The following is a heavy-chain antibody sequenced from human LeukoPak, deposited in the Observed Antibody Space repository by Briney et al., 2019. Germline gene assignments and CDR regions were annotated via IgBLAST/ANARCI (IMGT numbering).Heavy chain of an antibody. J-gene: IGHJ4*02. D-gene: IGHD3-22*01. Sequence: GSLRLSCVVSGFDLSDYYMSWIRQPPGKGLEWIGEINHSGSTNYNPSLKSRVTISVDTSKNQFSLKLSSVTAADTAVYYCARDRKRITMIVSAWGLDYWGQGTLVTVSS. CDR2: INHSGST. CDR1: GFDLSDYY. V-gene: IGHV4-34*01. CDR3: ARDRKRITMIVSAWGLDY.